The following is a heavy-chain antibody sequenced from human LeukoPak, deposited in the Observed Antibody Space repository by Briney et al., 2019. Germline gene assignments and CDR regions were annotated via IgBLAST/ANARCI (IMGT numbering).Heavy chain of an antibody. CDR2: IYYSGST. J-gene: IGHJ4*02. CDR1: GGSISSGDYY. V-gene: IGHV4-30-4*01. D-gene: IGHD3-10*01. CDR3: ARGTYGSGSYPNDY. Sequence: SETLSLTCTVSGGSISSGDYYWSWIRQPPGKGLEWIGYIYYSGSTYYNPSLKSRVTISVDTSKNQFSLKPSSVTAADTAVYYCARGTYGSGSYPNDYWGQGTLVTVSS.